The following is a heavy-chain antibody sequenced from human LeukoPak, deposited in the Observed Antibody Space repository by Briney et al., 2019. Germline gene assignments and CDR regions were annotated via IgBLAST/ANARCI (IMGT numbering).Heavy chain of an antibody. CDR2: INHSGST. CDR1: GGSFSGYY. Sequence: PSETLSLTCAVYGGSFSGYYWSWIRQPPGKGLEWIGEINHSGSTNYNPSLKSRVTTSVDTSKNQFSLKLSSVTAADTAVYYCARGGGRESGYSYGHDYWGQGTLVTVSS. J-gene: IGHJ4*02. V-gene: IGHV4-34*01. D-gene: IGHD5-18*01. CDR3: ARGGGRESGYSYGHDY.